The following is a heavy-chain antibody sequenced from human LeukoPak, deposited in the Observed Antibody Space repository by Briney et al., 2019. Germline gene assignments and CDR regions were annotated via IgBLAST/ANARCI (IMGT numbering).Heavy chain of an antibody. J-gene: IGHJ4*02. CDR1: GFTFDDYG. Sequence: PGGSLRLSCAASGFTFDDYGMSWVRQAPGKGLEWVSGINWNGGSTGYADSVKGRLTISRDNAMNSLYLQMNSLRAEDTALYYCASWRWELLRGLDYWGQGTLVTVSS. CDR2: INWNGGST. D-gene: IGHD1-26*01. V-gene: IGHV3-20*04. CDR3: ASWRWELLRGLDY.